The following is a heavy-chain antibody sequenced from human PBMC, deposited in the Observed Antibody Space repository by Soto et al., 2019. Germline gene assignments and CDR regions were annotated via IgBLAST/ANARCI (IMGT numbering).Heavy chain of an antibody. D-gene: IGHD2-21*01. CDR2: IFANGHT. CDR1: VGSISGNY. Sequence: SETLSLTCIVSVGSISGNYWNWVGQPPGKGLEWIGLIFANGHTDYNPSLKSRVTMSVDASKNQFSLRLTSMTAADTAVYYCVASLAAYGINWLDPWGRGTMVTVSS. CDR3: VASLAAYGINWLDP. V-gene: IGHV4-4*07. J-gene: IGHJ5*02.